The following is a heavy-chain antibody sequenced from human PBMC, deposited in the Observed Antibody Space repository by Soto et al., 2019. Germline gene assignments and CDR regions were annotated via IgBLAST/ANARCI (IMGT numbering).Heavy chain of an antibody. D-gene: IGHD3-16*01. Sequence: ASVKVSCKASGYIFVNYCIAWVRQAPGQGLEWMGWISPYTGNTHSATKIQGRLTMTTDTSTSTAYMDLGSLTSDDTAVYYCVMVDNYVTPTPQDVWGQGTTVTVS. CDR1: GYIFVNYC. CDR3: VMVDNYVTPTPQDV. CDR2: ISPYTGNT. J-gene: IGHJ6*02. V-gene: IGHV1-18*01.